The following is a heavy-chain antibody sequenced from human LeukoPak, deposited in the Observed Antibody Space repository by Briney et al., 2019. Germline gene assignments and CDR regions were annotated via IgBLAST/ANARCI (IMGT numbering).Heavy chain of an antibody. V-gene: IGHV3-33*01. CDR2: IWYDGSDN. D-gene: IGHD3/OR15-3a*01. J-gene: IGHJ4*03. CDR1: GFIFSNYG. Sequence: GRSLRLSCAASGFIFSNYGTHWVRQAPGKGLEWVSVIWYDGSDNNYADSVKGRFTISRDKSKNTLYLQMNSLRAEDTAMYYCAREGTQSYFDYWGQGTLVTVSS. CDR3: AREGTQSYFDY.